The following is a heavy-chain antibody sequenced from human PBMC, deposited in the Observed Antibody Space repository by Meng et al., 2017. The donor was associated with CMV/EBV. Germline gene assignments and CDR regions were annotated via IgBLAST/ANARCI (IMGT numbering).Heavy chain of an antibody. D-gene: IGHD2-2*01. V-gene: IGHV4-38-2*02. Sequence: SETLSLTCTVSGYSISSGYYWGWIRQPPGKGLEWIGSIYYSGSTYYNPSLKSRVTISVDTSKNQFSLKLSSVTAADTAVYYCARSLPIVVVPAAKGFGYWGQGTLVTVSS. CDR1: GYSISSGYY. CDR2: IYYSGST. J-gene: IGHJ4*02. CDR3: ARSLPIVVVPAAKGFGY.